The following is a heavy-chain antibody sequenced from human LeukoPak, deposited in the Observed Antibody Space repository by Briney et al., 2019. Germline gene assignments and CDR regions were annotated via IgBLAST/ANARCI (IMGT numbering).Heavy chain of an antibody. CDR1: GFTFTSSA. D-gene: IGHD3-22*01. J-gene: IGHJ4*02. Sequence: TSVKVSCKASGFTFTSSAMQWVRQARGQRLEWIGWIVVGSGNTNYAQKFQERVTITRDMSTSTAYMELSSLRSEDTAVYYCAAGDYYDSSGYPLRWGQGTLVTVSS. V-gene: IGHV1-58*02. CDR3: AAGDYYDSSGYPLR. CDR2: IVVGSGNT.